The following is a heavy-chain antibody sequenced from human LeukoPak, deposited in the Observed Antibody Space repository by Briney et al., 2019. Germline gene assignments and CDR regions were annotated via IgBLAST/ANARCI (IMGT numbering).Heavy chain of an antibody. CDR1: GFTLTTYW. D-gene: IGHD5-24*01. J-gene: IGHJ4*02. CDR2: IKSDGIST. Sequence: PGGSLRLSCAASGFTLTTYWMHWVRQAPGKGLVWVSRIKSDGISTSYADSVKGRFTISRDNAKNTLYLQMNSLRAEDTAVYFCVRDGDDFNFDYWGQGSLVTVSS. CDR3: VRDGDDFNFDY. V-gene: IGHV3-74*01.